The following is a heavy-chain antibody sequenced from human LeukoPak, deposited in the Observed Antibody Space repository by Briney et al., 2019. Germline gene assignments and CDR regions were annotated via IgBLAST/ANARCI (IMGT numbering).Heavy chain of an antibody. Sequence: SETLSLTCTVSGGSISSYYWSWIRQPPGKGLEGIGYIYYSGSTNYNPSLKSRVTISVDTSKNQFSLKLSSVTAADTAVYYRARGRGLALRGFDPWGQGTLVTVSS. CDR3: ARGRGLALRGFDP. D-gene: IGHD3/OR15-3a*01. J-gene: IGHJ5*02. CDR1: GGSISSYY. CDR2: IYYSGST. V-gene: IGHV4-59*01.